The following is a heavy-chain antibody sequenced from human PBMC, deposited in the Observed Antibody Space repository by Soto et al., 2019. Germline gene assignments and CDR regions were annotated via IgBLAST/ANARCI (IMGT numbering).Heavy chain of an antibody. CDR3: AKNQGVELVPLATVDWFDP. CDR1: GFIFENFG. D-gene: IGHD1-26*01. Sequence: GGSLRLSCAASGFIFENFGMSWVRQAPGKGLEWISSISGSGFKKYYADSVKGRFTIARDNSKSTVYLELNNLSAEDTAVYHCAKNQGVELVPLATVDWFDPWGQGSVVTVSS. CDR2: ISGSGFKK. V-gene: IGHV3-23*01. J-gene: IGHJ5*02.